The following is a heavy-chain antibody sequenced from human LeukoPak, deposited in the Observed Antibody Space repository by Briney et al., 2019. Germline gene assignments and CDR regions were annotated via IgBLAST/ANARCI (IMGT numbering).Heavy chain of an antibody. CDR3: ASAIVVVPAAPWNAFDI. D-gene: IGHD2-2*01. CDR2: IRYDGSNK. CDR1: GFTFSSYE. Sequence: PGGSLRLSCAASGFTFSSYEMNWVRQAPGKGLEWVAFIRYDGSNKYYADSVKGRFTISRDNSKNTLYLQMNSLRAEDTAVYYCASAIVVVPAAPWNAFDIWGQGTMVTVSS. J-gene: IGHJ3*02. V-gene: IGHV3-30*02.